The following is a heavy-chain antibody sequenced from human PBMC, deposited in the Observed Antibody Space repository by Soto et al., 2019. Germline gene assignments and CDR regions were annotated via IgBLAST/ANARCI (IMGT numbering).Heavy chain of an antibody. J-gene: IGHJ3*02. CDR1: GGSISSGGYY. CDR3: ARDREYCGGDCLDAFDI. CDR2: IYYSGST. V-gene: IGHV4-31*03. D-gene: IGHD2-21*02. Sequence: QVQLQESGPGLVKPSQTLSLTCTVSGGSISSGGYYWSWIRQHPGKGLEWIGYIYYSGSTYYNPSLKSRVTISVDTSKNQFSLKLSSVTAADTAVYYCARDREYCGGDCLDAFDIWGQGTMVTVSS.